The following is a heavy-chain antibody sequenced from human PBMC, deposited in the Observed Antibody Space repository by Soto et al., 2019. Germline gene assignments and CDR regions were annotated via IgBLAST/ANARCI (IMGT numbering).Heavy chain of an antibody. V-gene: IGHV4-39*01. Sequence: QLQLQESGPGLVKPSETLSLTCTVSGGSISSSSYYWGWIRQSPGKGLEWIGSIYYSGSTYYNPSLKSRVTISVDTSKNQFSLKLSSVTAADTAVYYCASGIAAACMDVWGQGTTVTVSS. CDR1: GGSISSSSYY. CDR2: IYYSGST. J-gene: IGHJ6*02. CDR3: ASGIAAACMDV. D-gene: IGHD6-13*01.